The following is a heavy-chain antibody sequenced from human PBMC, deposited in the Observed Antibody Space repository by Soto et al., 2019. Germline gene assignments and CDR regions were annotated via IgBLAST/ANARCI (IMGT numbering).Heavy chain of an antibody. V-gene: IGHV3-30*18. CDR3: AKSPVVVVPAATYYFDY. CDR2: ISYDGSSK. CDR1: GFTISSYG. J-gene: IGHJ4*02. Sequence: PGGSLRLSCGASGFTISSYGMHWVRKAPGKGLEWVAVISYDGSSKYYADSVKGRFTISRDNSKNTLYLQMNSLRAEDTAVYYCAKSPVVVVPAATYYFDYWGQGTLVTVSS. D-gene: IGHD2-2*01.